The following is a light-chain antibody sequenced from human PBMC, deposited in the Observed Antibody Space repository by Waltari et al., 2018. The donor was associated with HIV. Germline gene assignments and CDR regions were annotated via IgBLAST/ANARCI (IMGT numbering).Light chain of an antibody. CDR1: SSAVGGFDY. CDR2: DVT. CDR3: SSYTTSSTVV. Sequence: QSALTQPASVSGSPGQSITISCTGTSSAVGGFDYVSWYQQHPGKAPKLIIYDVTRRPSGVSNRFSGSKSGNTASLTISGLQAEDEADYYCSSYTTSSTVVFGGGTKLTVL. J-gene: IGLJ2*01. V-gene: IGLV2-14*01.